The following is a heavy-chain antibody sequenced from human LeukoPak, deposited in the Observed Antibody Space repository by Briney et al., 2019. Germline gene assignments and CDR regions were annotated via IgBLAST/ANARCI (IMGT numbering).Heavy chain of an antibody. CDR2: INTDGSST. CDR1: GFTFSSYW. CDR3: ARGLDIAAAGTPELY. V-gene: IGHV3-74*01. J-gene: IGHJ4*02. Sequence: GGPLRLSCAASGFTFSSYWMHWVRQAPGKGLVWVSRINTDGSSTSYADSVKGRFTISRDNAKNTLYLQMNSLRAEDTAVYYCARGLDIAAAGTPELYWGQGTLVTVSS. D-gene: IGHD6-13*01.